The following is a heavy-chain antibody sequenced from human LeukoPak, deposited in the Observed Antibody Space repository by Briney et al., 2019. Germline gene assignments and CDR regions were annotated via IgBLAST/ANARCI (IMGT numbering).Heavy chain of an antibody. Sequence: SETLSLTCTVSGGSIGSYYWNWIRQPPGKGLEWIGYTYYSGSTNYNPSLKSRVTISVDTSKNQFSLKLSSVTAADTAVYYCARDIAVAGGYYYYGMDVWGQGTTVTVSS. V-gene: IGHV4-59*01. CDR2: TYYSGST. J-gene: IGHJ6*02. CDR1: GGSIGSYY. CDR3: ARDIAVAGGYYYYGMDV. D-gene: IGHD6-19*01.